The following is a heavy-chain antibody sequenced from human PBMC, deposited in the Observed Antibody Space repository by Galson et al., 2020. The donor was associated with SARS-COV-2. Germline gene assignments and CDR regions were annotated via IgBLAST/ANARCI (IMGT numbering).Heavy chain of an antibody. CDR2: IRSKAYGGTT. J-gene: IGHJ4*02. Sequence: GESLKISCTASGFTFGDYAMSWVRQAPGKGLEWVGFIRSKAYGGTTEYAASVKGRFTISRDDSKSIAYLQMNSLKTEDTAVYYCTRAPLRYFDWWVPDYWGQGTLVTVSS. V-gene: IGHV3-49*04. CDR1: GFTFGDYA. CDR3: TRAPLRYFDWWVPDY. D-gene: IGHD3-9*01.